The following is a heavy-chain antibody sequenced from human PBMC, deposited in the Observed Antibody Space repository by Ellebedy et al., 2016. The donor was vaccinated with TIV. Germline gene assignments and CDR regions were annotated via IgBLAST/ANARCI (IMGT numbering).Heavy chain of an antibody. V-gene: IGHV3-7*01. CDR1: GFSFRSYW. CDR2: INQDGSDK. CDR3: ATDGSYGDYRSPTHAFVM. Sequence: GGSLRLSCGASGFSFRSYWMTWVRQAPGKGLEWVANINQDGSDKYYVDSVKGRFTIARDNAKNSLYQQMSSLRVEDTAVYYCATDGSYGDYRSPTHAFVMWGQGTMVAVSS. J-gene: IGHJ3*02. D-gene: IGHD4-17*01.